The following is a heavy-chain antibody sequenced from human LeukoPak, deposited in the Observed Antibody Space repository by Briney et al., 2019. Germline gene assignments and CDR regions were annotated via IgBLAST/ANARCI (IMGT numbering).Heavy chain of an antibody. CDR3: AREASPSSWYGRRPELGWVTGHYYYYYYMDV. V-gene: IGHV3-21*01. D-gene: IGHD6-13*01. J-gene: IGHJ6*03. CDR1: GFTFSSYS. CDR2: ISSSSSYI. Sequence: GGSLRLSCAASGFTFSSYSMNWVRQAPGKGLEWVSSISSSSSYIYYADSVKGRFTISRDNAKNSLYLQMNSLRAEDTAVYYCAREASPSSWYGRRPELGWVTGHYYYYYYMDVWGKGTTVTVSS.